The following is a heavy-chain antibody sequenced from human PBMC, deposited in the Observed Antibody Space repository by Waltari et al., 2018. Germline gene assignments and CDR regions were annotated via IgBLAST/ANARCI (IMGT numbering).Heavy chain of an antibody. CDR2: IHHSGTT. CDR1: GYSISSRYH. CDR3: VKDLAGDAEYSFGH. Sequence: VQLQESGPGLVKPWETLSLTCAVSGYSISSRYHWGWIRQPPGKGLEWIASIHHSGTTYYNPSLRSRVTISVDTSKNQFSLKLSSVTAPDTAVYYCVKDLAGDAEYSFGHWGQGTLVAVSS. V-gene: IGHV4-38-2*01. D-gene: IGHD2-15*01. J-gene: IGHJ4*02.